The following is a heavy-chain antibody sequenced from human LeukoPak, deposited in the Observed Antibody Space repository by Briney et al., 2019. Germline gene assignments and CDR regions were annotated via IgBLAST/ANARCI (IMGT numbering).Heavy chain of an antibody. V-gene: IGHV3-53*01. D-gene: IGHD7-27*01. Sequence: PGGSLRPSCAASGFTVSSNYMSWCRQPPGKGLEGGSVIYSCGSTYYADSVKGRFTISTDNSKNTLYLQMKSLRAEATPVYYFASGIWVDYWGQGTLVTVSS. CDR2: IYSCGST. CDR1: GFTVSSNY. CDR3: ASGIWVDY. J-gene: IGHJ4*02.